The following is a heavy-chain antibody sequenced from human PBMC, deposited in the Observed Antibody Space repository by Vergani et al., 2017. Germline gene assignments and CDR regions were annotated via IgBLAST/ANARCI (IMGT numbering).Heavy chain of an antibody. D-gene: IGHD6-13*01. CDR1: GVSVTDYN. Sequence: QVQLQESGPGLVKPSETLSLTCHVFGVSVTDYNCNWIRQAPGKGLGWIGSLSTTGGATHASHNPSLKSRVSISVDTSKSQFSLRLASVTAADSAIYYCAGDPHSWQRADRWGQGLLVSVSS. CDR2: LSTTGGA. V-gene: IGHV4-4*09. CDR3: AGDPHSWQRADR. J-gene: IGHJ5*02.